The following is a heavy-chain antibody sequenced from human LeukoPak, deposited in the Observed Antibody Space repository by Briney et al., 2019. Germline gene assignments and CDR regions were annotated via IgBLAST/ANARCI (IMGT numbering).Heavy chain of an antibody. CDR1: GGSINSNTYY. CDR2: IYYSGIT. V-gene: IGHV4-39*01. D-gene: IGHD1-26*01. J-gene: IGHJ5*02. CDR3: ARRPRGYIVGTNWFDP. Sequence: SETLSLTCTVSGGSINSNTYYWAWIRQPPGKGLAWIGSIYYSGITYYNPSLKSRVTMAVDTSKNQFSLKLSSVTAADTAVYYCARRPRGYIVGTNWFDPWGQGTLVTVSS.